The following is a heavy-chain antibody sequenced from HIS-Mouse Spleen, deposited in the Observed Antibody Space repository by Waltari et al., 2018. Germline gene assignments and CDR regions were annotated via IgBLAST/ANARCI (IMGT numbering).Heavy chain of an antibody. CDR2: IKQDGSEK. V-gene: IGHV3-7*01. CDR1: GFTFSSYW. D-gene: IGHD6-13*01. Sequence: EVQLVESGGGLVQPGGSLRLSCAASGFTFSSYWMSWVRQAPGKGRGWVANIKQDGSEKYYVDSVKVRFTISRDNAKNSLYLQMNSLRAEDTAVYYCASQGVRSSSWGEHDYWGQGTLVTVSS. CDR3: ASQGVRSSSWGEHDY. J-gene: IGHJ4*02.